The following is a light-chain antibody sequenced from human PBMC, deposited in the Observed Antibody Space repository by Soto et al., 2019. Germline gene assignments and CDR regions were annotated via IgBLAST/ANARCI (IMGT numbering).Light chain of an antibody. CDR2: EVT. Sequence: QSALTQPPSASGSPGQSVTISCTGTSSDVGGHNYVSWYQQQPGKAPRLMIYEVTKRPSGVPDRFSGSKSGNTASLTISGLQAEDEAEYYCSSYTNINTRACVFGTGTKVTVL. CDR1: SSDVGGHNY. CDR3: SSYTNINTRACV. J-gene: IGLJ1*01. V-gene: IGLV2-8*01.